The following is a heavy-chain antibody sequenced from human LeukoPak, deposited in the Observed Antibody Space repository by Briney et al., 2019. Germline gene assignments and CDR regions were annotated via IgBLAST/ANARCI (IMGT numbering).Heavy chain of an antibody. CDR1: GGSVSSSSYY. Sequence: SETLSLTCTVSGGSVSSSSYYWGWIRQPPGKGLEWIGSIYYSGSTYYNPSLKSRVTISVDTSKNQFSLKLSSVTAADTAVYYCARHATYYYDSSGYVFDYWGQGTLVTVSS. CDR3: ARHATYYYDSSGYVFDY. D-gene: IGHD3-22*01. J-gene: IGHJ4*02. CDR2: IYYSGST. V-gene: IGHV4-39*01.